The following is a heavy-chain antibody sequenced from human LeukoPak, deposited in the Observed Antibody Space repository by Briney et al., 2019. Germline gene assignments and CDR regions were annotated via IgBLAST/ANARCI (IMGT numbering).Heavy chain of an antibody. CDR1: GFTVSSNY. Sequence: HAGGSLRLSCAASGFTVSSNYMSWVRQAPGKGLEWVAFIRYDGSNKYYADSVKGRFTISRDNAKNSLYLQMNSLRAEDTAVYNCARGIAAARRDYWGQGTLVTVSS. CDR2: IRYDGSNK. CDR3: ARGIAAARRDY. D-gene: IGHD6-13*01. V-gene: IGHV3-30*02. J-gene: IGHJ4*02.